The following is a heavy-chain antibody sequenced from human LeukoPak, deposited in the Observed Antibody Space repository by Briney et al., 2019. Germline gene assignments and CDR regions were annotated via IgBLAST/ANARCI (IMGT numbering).Heavy chain of an antibody. CDR3: ARDQAARPLGY. CDR2: ISWNSGSI. CDR1: GFTFDDYA. D-gene: IGHD6-6*01. J-gene: IGHJ4*02. Sequence: PGGSLRLSCAASGFTFDDYAMHWVRQAPGKGLEWVSGISWNSGSIGYADSVKGRFTISRDNAKNLLYLQMYSLRAEDTAVYYCARDQAARPLGYWGQGTLVTVFS. V-gene: IGHV3-9*01.